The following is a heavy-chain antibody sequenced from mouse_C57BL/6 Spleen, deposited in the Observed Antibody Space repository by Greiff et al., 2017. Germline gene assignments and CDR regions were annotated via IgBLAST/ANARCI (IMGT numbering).Heavy chain of an antibody. CDR2: IYPGDGDT. V-gene: IGHV1-80*01. CDR1: GYAFSSYW. Sequence: QVQLQQSGAELVKPGASVKISCKASGYAFSSYWMNWVKQRPGKGLEWIGQIYPGDGDTNYNGKFKGKATLTADKSSSTAYMQLRSLTSEDSAVYFCARLDGFRLRAMAYWGQGTSVTVSS. J-gene: IGHJ4*01. CDR3: ARLDGFRLRAMAY. D-gene: IGHD2-4*01.